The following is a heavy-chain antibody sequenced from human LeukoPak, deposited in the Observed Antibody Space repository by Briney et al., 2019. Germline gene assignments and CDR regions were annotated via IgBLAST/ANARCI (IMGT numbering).Heavy chain of an antibody. CDR2: ISYDGSNK. Sequence: GGSLRLSCAASGFTFSSYAMHWVRQAPGKGLEWVAVISYDGSNKYYADSVKGRFTISRDNSKNTLYLQMNSLRAEDTAVYYCARDREVLRYFDWLSNYYYGMDVWGQGTTVTVSS. V-gene: IGHV3-30*04. CDR3: ARDREVLRYFDWLSNYYYGMDV. CDR1: GFTFSSYA. J-gene: IGHJ6*02. D-gene: IGHD3-9*01.